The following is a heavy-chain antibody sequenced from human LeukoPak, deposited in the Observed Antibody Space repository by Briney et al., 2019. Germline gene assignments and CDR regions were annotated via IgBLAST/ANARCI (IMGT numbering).Heavy chain of an antibody. Sequence: GGSLRLSCAASGFTFSSYSMNWVRQAPGKGLEWVSSISSSSSYIYYADSVKGRFTISRDNAKNSLYLQMNSLRAEDTAVYYCARLYGDYSDAFDIWGQGTMVTVSS. CDR1: GFTFSSYS. D-gene: IGHD4-17*01. CDR2: ISSSSSYI. V-gene: IGHV3-21*01. CDR3: ARLYGDYSDAFDI. J-gene: IGHJ3*02.